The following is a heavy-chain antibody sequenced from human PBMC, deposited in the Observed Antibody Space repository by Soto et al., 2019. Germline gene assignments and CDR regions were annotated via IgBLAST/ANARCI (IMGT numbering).Heavy chain of an antibody. Sequence: TGGSLRLSWAASGFTFSSYSMNWVRQAPGKGLEWVSSISSSSSYIYYADSVEGRFTISRDNAKNSLYLQMNSLRAEDTAVYYCARATGGYQLPGGFGYYYYGRYVWGQEPTVPISS. CDR3: ARATGGYQLPGGFGYYYYGRYV. D-gene: IGHD2-2*01. J-gene: IGHJ6*02. CDR2: ISSSSSYI. CDR1: GFTFSSYS. V-gene: IGHV3-21*01.